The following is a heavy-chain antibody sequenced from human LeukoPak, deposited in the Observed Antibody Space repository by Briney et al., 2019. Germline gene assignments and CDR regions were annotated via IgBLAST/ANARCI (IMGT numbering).Heavy chain of an antibody. J-gene: IGHJ4*02. V-gene: IGHV3-23*01. Sequence: GGSLRLSCTASGFTFSSYSMTWVRQAPGKGLEWVSSLRATEGSTFYADSVKGWFTISRDNSKNTLYLRMNSLRAEDTAVYYCAKDVDYYGSGSYYGPFDYWGQGTLVTVSS. CDR3: AKDVDYYGSGSYYGPFDY. CDR2: LRATEGST. CDR1: GFTFSSYS. D-gene: IGHD3-10*01.